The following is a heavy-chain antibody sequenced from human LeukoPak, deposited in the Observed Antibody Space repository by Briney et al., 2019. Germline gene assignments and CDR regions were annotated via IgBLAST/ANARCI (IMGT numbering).Heavy chain of an antibody. V-gene: IGHV4-34*01. Sequence: SETLSLTCAVYGGSFSGYYWSWIRQPPGKGLKWIGEINHSGSTNYNPSLKSRVTISVDTSKNQFSLKLSSVTAADTAVYYCARGRRDGYNYRPYFDYWGQGTLVTVSS. J-gene: IGHJ4*02. D-gene: IGHD5-24*01. CDR1: GGSFSGYY. CDR2: INHSGST. CDR3: ARGRRDGYNYRPYFDY.